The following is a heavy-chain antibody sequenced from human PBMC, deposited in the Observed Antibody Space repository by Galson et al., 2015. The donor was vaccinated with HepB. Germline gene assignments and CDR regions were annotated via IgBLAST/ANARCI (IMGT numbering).Heavy chain of an antibody. CDR1: GDSVSSNSAS. CDR2: TYYRSKWYN. J-gene: IGHJ4*02. Sequence: CAISGDSVSSNSASWNWIRQSPSRGLEWLGRTYYRSKWYNDYAVSVKSRITINPDTSKNQSSLQLTSVTPEDTAVYYCASQDGHIWGQGTLVTVSA. V-gene: IGHV6-1*01. CDR3: ASQDGHI. D-gene: IGHD4-17*01.